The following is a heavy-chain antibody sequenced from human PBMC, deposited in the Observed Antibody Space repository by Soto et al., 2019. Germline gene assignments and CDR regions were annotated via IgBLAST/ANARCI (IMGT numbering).Heavy chain of an antibody. V-gene: IGHV3-30*18. D-gene: IGHD3-10*01. CDR1: GFTFSSYG. CDR2: ISYDGSNK. CDR3: AKENSGFGELHDVFDI. Sequence: PGGSLRLSCAASGFTFSSYGMHWVRQAPGKGLEWVAVISYDGSNKYYADSVKGRFTISRDNSKNTLYLQMNSLRAEDTAVYYCAKENSGFGELHDVFDIWGQGTMVTVSS. J-gene: IGHJ3*02.